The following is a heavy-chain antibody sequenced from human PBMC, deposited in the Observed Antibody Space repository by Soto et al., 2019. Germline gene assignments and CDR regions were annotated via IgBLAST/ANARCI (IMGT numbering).Heavy chain of an antibody. J-gene: IGHJ6*03. CDR2: ISSSGSTI. CDR3: ARVETGYSYAYYYYYNMDV. Sequence: QVQLVESGGGLVKPGGSLRLSCAASGFTFRDYHMSWIRQAPGKGLEWLSYISSSGSTIYYADSVRGRFTISRDNAKNSLYLQINSLRAEDTAVYYCARVETGYSYAYYYYYNMDVWGKGTTVTVSS. V-gene: IGHV3-11*01. CDR1: GFTFRDYH. D-gene: IGHD5-18*01.